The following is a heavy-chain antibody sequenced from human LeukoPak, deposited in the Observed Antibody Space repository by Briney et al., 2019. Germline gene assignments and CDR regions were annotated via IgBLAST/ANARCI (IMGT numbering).Heavy chain of an antibody. CDR2: ISSSGSST. Sequence: GGSLRLSCAASGFTFSSYAMSWVRQAPGKGLEWVSAISSSGSSTHYADSVKGRSTISRDNSRNTLYLQMNSLRGEDAAVYSCARGGIPTGPYYYFYYMDVWGKGTAVTVSS. J-gene: IGHJ6*03. CDR3: ARGGIPTGPYYYFYYMDV. CDR1: GFTFSSYA. D-gene: IGHD3-10*01. V-gene: IGHV3-23*01.